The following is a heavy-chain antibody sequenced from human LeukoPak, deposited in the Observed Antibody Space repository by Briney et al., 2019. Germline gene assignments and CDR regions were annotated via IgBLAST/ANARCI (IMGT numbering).Heavy chain of an antibody. D-gene: IGHD6-13*01. CDR1: GFTLSNYW. J-gene: IGHJ6*02. CDR3: ARVPRQQGPYYYYGMDV. Sequence: PGGSLRLSCAASGFTLSNYWMSWVRQAPGKGLEWVANIKQDGSEKYYVDSVRGRFTISRDNAKNSLYLQMNSLRAEDTAVYYCARVPRQQGPYYYYGMDVWGQGTTVTVSS. CDR2: IKQDGSEK. V-gene: IGHV3-7*05.